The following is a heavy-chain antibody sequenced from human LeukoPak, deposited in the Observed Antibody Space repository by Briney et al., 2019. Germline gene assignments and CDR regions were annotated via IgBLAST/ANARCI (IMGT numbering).Heavy chain of an antibody. J-gene: IGHJ6*03. Sequence: GRSLRLSCAASGFTFSNYAMHWVRQAPGKELEWVAILSSAGTNKDYADSVKGRFTISRDNSKNTLYLQMDSLRVEDTAVYSCARDRPSTVFGVADYYYMDVWGKGTTVTVSS. V-gene: IGHV3-30*04. D-gene: IGHD3-3*01. CDR2: LSSAGTNK. CDR1: GFTFSNYA. CDR3: ARDRPSTVFGVADYYYMDV.